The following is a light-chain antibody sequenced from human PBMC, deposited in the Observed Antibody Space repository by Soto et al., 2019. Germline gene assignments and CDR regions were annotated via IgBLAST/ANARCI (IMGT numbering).Light chain of an antibody. Sequence: QSVLTQPASVSGSPGQSITISCTGTTNDVGANNYVSWYQRHPGKAPKILIYEATNRPSGVSHRFSGSKSGNTASLTISGLQAEDEADYFCISYTITTTLVFGGGTKVTVL. J-gene: IGLJ2*01. V-gene: IGLV2-14*01. CDR3: ISYTITTTLV. CDR2: EAT. CDR1: TNDVGANNY.